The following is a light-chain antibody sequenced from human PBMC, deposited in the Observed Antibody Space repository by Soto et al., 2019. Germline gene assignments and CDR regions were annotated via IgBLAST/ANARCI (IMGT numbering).Light chain of an antibody. V-gene: IGLV2-14*02. Sequence: QSALTQPASVSGSPGQSITISCTGTSSDVGSYNLVSWYQQHPGKAPKLMIYEGSKRPSGVPARFSGSKSGNTASLTVPGLQAGDEAIYYCSSYVTSNVVVFGGGTQLTVL. CDR3: SSYVTSNVVV. CDR2: EGS. J-gene: IGLJ2*01. CDR1: SSDVGSYNL.